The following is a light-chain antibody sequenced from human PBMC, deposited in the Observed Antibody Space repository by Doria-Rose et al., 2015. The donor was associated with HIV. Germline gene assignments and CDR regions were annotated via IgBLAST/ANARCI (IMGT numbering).Light chain of an antibody. CDR2: KAS. CDR1: QSISSS. V-gene: IGKV1-5*03. Sequence: DIQMTQSPSTLSASVGDRVTITCRASQSISSSLAWYQQKPGKAPLLLMYKASTLQTGVPSRFSGSGSGTEFTLTISSLQPDDFATYHCQQYNTYPYTFGQGTKVEIK. CDR3: QQYNTYPYT. J-gene: IGKJ2*01.